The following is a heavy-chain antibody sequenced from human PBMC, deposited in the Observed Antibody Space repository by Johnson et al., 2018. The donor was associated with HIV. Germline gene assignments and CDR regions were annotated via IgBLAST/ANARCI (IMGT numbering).Heavy chain of an antibody. D-gene: IGHD3-22*01. Sequence: VQLVESGGGLVQPGGSLRLSCAASGFTVSTNYMTWVRQAPGKGLECVSLIYSGGSRYYADSVKGLFIISRDNSKNTLYLQLNSLRPEDTAVYYCAREGYYDSSGYYGAFDIWGQGTLVTVSS. CDR2: IYSGGSR. CDR1: GFTVSTNY. CDR3: AREGYYDSSGYYGAFDI. V-gene: IGHV3-66*02. J-gene: IGHJ3*02.